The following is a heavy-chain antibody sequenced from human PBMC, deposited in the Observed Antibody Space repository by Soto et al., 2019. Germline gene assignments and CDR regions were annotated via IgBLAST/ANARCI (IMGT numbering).Heavy chain of an antibody. J-gene: IGHJ6*02. V-gene: IGHV1-18*01. CDR3: ARDENVGLAAAGTGMDV. CDR2: ISAYNGNT. Sequence: ASVKVSCKASGYTFTSYGISWVRQAPGQGLEWMGWISAYNGNTNYAQKLQGRVTMTTDTSTSTAYMELRSLRSDDTAVYYCARDENVGLAAAGTGMDVWGQGTTVTVSS. D-gene: IGHD6-13*01. CDR1: GYTFTSYG.